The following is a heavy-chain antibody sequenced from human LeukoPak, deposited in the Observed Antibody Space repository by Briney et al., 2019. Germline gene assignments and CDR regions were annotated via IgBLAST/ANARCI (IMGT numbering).Heavy chain of an antibody. V-gene: IGHV4-39*01. CDR3: ARHRIGYSYATYYYYYMDI. CDR2: IYYSGST. Sequence: SETLSLTCTVSGGSISSSSYYWGWIRQPPGKGLEWIGSIYYSGSTYYNPSLKSRVTISVDTSKNQFSLKLSSVTAADTAVYYCARHRIGYSYATYYYYYMDIWGKGTTVTVSS. CDR1: GGSISSSSYY. D-gene: IGHD5-18*01. J-gene: IGHJ6*03.